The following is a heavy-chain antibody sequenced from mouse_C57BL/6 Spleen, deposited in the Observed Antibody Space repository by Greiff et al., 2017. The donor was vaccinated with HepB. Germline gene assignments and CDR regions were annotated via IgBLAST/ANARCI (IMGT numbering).Heavy chain of an antibody. V-gene: IGHV1-52*01. Sequence: QVQLKQPGAELVRPGSSVKLSCKASGYTFTSYWMHWVKQRPIQGLEWIGNIDPSDSETHYNQKFKDKATLTVDKSSSTAYMQLSSLTSEDSAVYYCARLVRERDYFDYCGQGTTLTVSS. J-gene: IGHJ2*01. D-gene: IGHD2-14*01. CDR3: ARLVRERDYFDY. CDR2: IDPSDSET. CDR1: GYTFTSYW.